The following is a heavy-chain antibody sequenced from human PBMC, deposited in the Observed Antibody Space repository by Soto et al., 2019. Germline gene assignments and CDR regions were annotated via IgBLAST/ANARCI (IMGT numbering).Heavy chain of an antibody. D-gene: IGHD2-8*01. V-gene: IGHV3-33*01. J-gene: IGHJ4*02. CDR3: ARDGNGGKAYPYFDY. Sequence: GGSLRLSCATSGFTFSGYGMHWVRQAPGKGLEWVAVIWYDGKNKYYGDSVKGRFTISRDNSKNTLYLQMNSLRAEDTAVYYCARDGNGGKAYPYFDYWGQGTPVTVAS. CDR1: GFTFSGYG. CDR2: IWYDGKNK.